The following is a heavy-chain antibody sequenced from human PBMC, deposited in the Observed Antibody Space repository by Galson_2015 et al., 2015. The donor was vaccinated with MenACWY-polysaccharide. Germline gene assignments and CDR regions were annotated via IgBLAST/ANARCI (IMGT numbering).Heavy chain of an antibody. CDR3: ARESSRFVFHAFDI. J-gene: IGHJ3*02. CDR1: GLTFRSSG. Sequence: SLRLSCAAFGLTFRSSGMHWVRQAPGKGLEWVALITTVGSPTAYAASVKGRFTISRDNSKNTLYLEMNSLRAEDTAVYYCARESSRFVFHAFDIWGQGTMVTVSS. CDR2: ITTVGSPT. V-gene: IGHV3-33*05. D-gene: IGHD3-10*01.